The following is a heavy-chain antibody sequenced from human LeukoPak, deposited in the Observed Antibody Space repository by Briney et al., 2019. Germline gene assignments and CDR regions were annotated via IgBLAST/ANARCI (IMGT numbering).Heavy chain of an antibody. V-gene: IGHV4-59*01. CDR3: ASLDLGYCSSTSCYEDAFDI. CDR1: GGSIRSYY. Sequence: SETLSLTCTVSGGSIRSYYWSWIRQPPGKGLEWIGYIYYTGSTNYNPSLKSRVTISVDTSKNQFSLKLSSVTAADTAVYYCASLDLGYCSSTSCYEDAFDIWGQGTMVTVSS. J-gene: IGHJ3*02. D-gene: IGHD2-2*01. CDR2: IYYTGST.